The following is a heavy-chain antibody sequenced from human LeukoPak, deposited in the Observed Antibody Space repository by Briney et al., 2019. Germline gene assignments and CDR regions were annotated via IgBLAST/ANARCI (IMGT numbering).Heavy chain of an antibody. CDR1: GGSFSGYY. V-gene: IGHV4-34*01. CDR2: INHSGST. J-gene: IGHJ5*02. D-gene: IGHD6-13*01. Sequence: PSETLSLTCAVYGGSFSGYYWSWIRQPPGKGLEWIGEINHSGSTNYNPSLKSRVTISVDTSKNQFSLKLSPVTAADTAVYYCARARRYSSSWFPANWFDPWGQGTLVTVSS. CDR3: ARARRYSSSWFPANWFDP.